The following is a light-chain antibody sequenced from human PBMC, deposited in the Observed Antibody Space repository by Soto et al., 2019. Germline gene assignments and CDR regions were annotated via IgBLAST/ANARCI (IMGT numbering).Light chain of an antibody. Sequence: QSALTQPASVSGSPGQSITISCTGTSSDVGGYNYVSWYQQHPGKAPKLMIYEVSNRPSGVSNRFSGSKSGNTASLTISGRQAEDEADYYCSSYTSSSTRVVFGTGTKVTVL. CDR3: SSYTSSSTRVV. J-gene: IGLJ1*01. V-gene: IGLV2-14*01. CDR1: SSDVGGYNY. CDR2: EVS.